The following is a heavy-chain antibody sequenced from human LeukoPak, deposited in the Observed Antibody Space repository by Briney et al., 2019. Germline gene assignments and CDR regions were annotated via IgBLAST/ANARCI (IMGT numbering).Heavy chain of an antibody. D-gene: IGHD7-27*01. CDR3: ARFSPRAMGNYLDF. J-gene: IGHJ4*02. CDR1: GGSISSGSYS. V-gene: IGHV4-30-2*01. Sequence: PSETLSLTCTVSGGSISSGSYSWSWIRQPPGKGLEWIGYIYPRGSTYYNPSLKSRVILSLDKSANQFSLNLSSVTAADTAVYYCARFSPRAMGNYLDFWGQGTLVTVSS. CDR2: IYPRGST.